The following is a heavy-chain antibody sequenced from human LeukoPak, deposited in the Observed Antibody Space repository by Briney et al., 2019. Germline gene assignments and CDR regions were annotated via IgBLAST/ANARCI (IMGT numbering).Heavy chain of an antibody. D-gene: IGHD3-22*01. CDR2: IYLSDSDT. V-gene: IGHV5-51*01. Sequence: GESLKISCKGSGYSFTTYWIGWVRQMPEKGLEWMGIIYLSDSDTRYSPSFQGQVTISADKSISTAYLQWSSLKASDTAMYYCARQLSAYYYDKGGVWFDPWGQGTLVTVSS. CDR3: ARQLSAYYYDKGGVWFDP. CDR1: GYSFTTYW. J-gene: IGHJ5*02.